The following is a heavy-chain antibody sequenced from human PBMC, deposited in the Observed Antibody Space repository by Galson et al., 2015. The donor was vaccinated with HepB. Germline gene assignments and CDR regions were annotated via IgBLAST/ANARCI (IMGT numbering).Heavy chain of an antibody. CDR3: VRDGHHWNFDY. D-gene: IGHD1-1*01. CDR2: IKTDGSEA. CDR1: GFTFSGFW. V-gene: IGHV3-74*01. J-gene: IGHJ4*02. Sequence: SLRLSCAASGFTFSGFWMHWVRQVPGKGLVWVSRIKTDGSEANYADSVEGRFTISRDNAKNTLNLQMNNLRAEDTAVYFCVRDGHHWNFDYWGQGTLVTVSS.